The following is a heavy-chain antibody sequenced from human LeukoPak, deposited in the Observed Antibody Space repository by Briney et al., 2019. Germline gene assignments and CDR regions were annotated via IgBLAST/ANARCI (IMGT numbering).Heavy chain of an antibody. CDR1: GGSFSVYY. CDR2: IHNSGST. CDR3: ARPPSGSDDAFDI. D-gene: IGHD7-27*01. V-gene: IGHV4-59*08. J-gene: IGHJ3*02. Sequence: PSETLSLTCAVYGGSFSVYYWSWIRQPPGKGLEWIGYIHNSGSTKYNPSLKSRVTISLDTSKNHFSLKLTSVTAADTAVYYCARPPSGSDDAFDIWGQGTMVTVSS.